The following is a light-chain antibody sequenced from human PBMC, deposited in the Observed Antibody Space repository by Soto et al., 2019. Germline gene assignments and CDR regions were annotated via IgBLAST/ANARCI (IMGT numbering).Light chain of an antibody. J-gene: IGKJ4*01. V-gene: IGKV3-11*01. CDR1: QNVSSF. CDR2: DTS. Sequence: IVLTQSPATLSLSPGERATLSCRASQNVSSFLAWYQQKPGQAPRLLIYDTSNRATGIPARFSGSRSGTDFTLTISSLEPEDFVIYYCQQRSNWPPSLTFGGGTKVEIK. CDR3: QQRSNWPPSLT.